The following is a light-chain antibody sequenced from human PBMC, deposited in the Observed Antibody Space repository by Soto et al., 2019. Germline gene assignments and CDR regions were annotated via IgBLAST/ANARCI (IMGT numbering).Light chain of an antibody. CDR3: QQYNDYSAWT. J-gene: IGKJ1*01. Sequence: EMVLTQSRATLSVSPGERATLSCLASQSVSSNLAWYQQKPGQAPRLLIYGASTRATGIPARFSGSGSGTDFTLTISSLRPDDFATYYCQQYNDYSAWTFGQGTKVDIK. CDR1: QSVSSN. V-gene: IGKV3-15*01. CDR2: GAS.